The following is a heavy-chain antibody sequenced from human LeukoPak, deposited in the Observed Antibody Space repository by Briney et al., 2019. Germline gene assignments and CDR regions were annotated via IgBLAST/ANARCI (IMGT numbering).Heavy chain of an antibody. CDR2: IWSDGYKK. D-gene: IGHD3-22*01. CDR1: GFTFSSYG. V-gene: IGHV3-33*07. CDR3: ARDDDTTGHYSYFQH. Sequence: GGSLRLSCAASGFTFSSYGMYWIRQAPGKGLEWVAVIWSDGYKKYYAESVKGRFTVSRDTSKNTLYLQMDSLRAEDTAVYYCARDDDTTGHYSYFQHWGQGTLVTVSS. J-gene: IGHJ1*01.